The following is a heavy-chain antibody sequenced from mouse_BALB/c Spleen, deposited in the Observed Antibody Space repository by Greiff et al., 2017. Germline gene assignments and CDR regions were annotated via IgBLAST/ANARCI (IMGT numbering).Heavy chain of an antibody. CDR2: INPSNGGT. CDR1: GYTFTSYY. Sequence: QVQLQQSGAELVKPGASVKLSCKASGYTFTSYYMYWVKQRPGQGLEWIGEINPSNGGTNFNEKFKSKATLTVDKSSSTAYMQLSSLTSEDSAVYYCTRGHPYGNFDVRGAGTTVTVSS. CDR3: TRGHPYGNFDV. V-gene: IGHV1S81*02. J-gene: IGHJ1*01.